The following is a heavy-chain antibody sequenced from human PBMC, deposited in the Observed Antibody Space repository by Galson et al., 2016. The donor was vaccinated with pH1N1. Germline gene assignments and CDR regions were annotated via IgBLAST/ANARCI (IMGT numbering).Heavy chain of an antibody. CDR2: MYYSGST. CDR3: AKSVAARPPYMDV. J-gene: IGHJ6*03. Sequence: ETLSLTCTVSGGSISSYYWSWIRQPPGKGLEWIGYMYYSGSTNYNPSLKSRVTISVDTSKNQLSLKLRSVTAADTAVYYCAKSVAARPPYMDVWGKGTTVTVSS. V-gene: IGHV4-59*01. CDR1: GGSISSYY. D-gene: IGHD6-6*01.